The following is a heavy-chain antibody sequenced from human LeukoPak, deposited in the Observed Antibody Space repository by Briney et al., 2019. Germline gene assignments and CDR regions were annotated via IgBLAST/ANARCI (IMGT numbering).Heavy chain of an antibody. J-gene: IGHJ4*02. Sequence: GESLKISCKGSGYIFSTYLIGWVRQMPVKGLERMGLINAADSDTRYSPSFQGQVLISVDKSISTAYLQWGNLKATDTAFYYCARVPCTGGSCSRTFDYWGQGTLVTVYS. CDR1: GYIFSTYL. D-gene: IGHD2-8*02. V-gene: IGHV5-51*01. CDR2: INAADSDT. CDR3: ARVPCTGGSCSRTFDY.